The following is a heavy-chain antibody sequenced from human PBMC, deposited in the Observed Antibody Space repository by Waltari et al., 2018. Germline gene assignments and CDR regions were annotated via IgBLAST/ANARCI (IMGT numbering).Heavy chain of an antibody. D-gene: IGHD1-26*01. CDR3: AREGLVERAFDI. Sequence: HVQLVQSGAEVKKPGASVRVSCKASAYTFTAYYMHWVRQAPGQGLEWMAWINPISGATNYPQKFQGRVTVTRDTSISTVYMELGGLRSDDTAVYYCAREGLVERAFDIWGQGTMVTVSS. CDR2: INPISGAT. CDR1: AYTFTAYY. J-gene: IGHJ3*02. V-gene: IGHV1-2*02.